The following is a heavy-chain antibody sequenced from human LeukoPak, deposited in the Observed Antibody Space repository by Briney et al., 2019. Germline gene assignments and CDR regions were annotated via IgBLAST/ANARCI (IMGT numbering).Heavy chain of an antibody. CDR2: INHSGST. V-gene: IGHV4-34*01. D-gene: IGHD3-16*01. Sequence: PSETLSLTCAVYGGSFSGYYWSWIRQPPGKGLEWIGEINHSGSTNYNPSHKSRVTISVDTSKNQFSLKPTSVTAADTAVYYCARGSVVGLGYWGQGTLVTVSS. CDR3: ARGSVVGLGY. CDR1: GGSFSGYY. J-gene: IGHJ4*02.